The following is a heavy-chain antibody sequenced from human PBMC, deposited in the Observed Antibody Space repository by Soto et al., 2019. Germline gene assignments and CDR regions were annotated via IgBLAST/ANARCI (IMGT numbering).Heavy chain of an antibody. Sequence: QVQLVQSGAEVKKPGSSVKVSCKASGGTFSSYTISWVRQAPGQGLEWMGRIIPILGIANYAQKFQGRVTINADTSTSTAYMELSSLRSEDTAVYYCAREIRNGYCSGSSCYSGSSMLRLDPWGQGTLVTVSS. CDR3: AREIRNGYCSGSSCYSGSSMLRLDP. CDR1: GGTFSSYT. J-gene: IGHJ5*02. D-gene: IGHD2-15*01. CDR2: IIPILGIA. V-gene: IGHV1-69*08.